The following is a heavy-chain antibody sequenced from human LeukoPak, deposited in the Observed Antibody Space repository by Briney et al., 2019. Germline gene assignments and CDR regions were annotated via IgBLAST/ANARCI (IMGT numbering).Heavy chain of an antibody. V-gene: IGHV1-18*01. J-gene: IGHJ6*03. Sequence: ASVKVSCKASGYTFTSYGISWVRQAPGQGLEWMGWISGYNGNTNYAPKLQGRVTMTTDTSTSTAYMELRSLRSDDTAVYYCARDPSGSYGDYYYYMDVWGKGTTVTVSS. CDR2: ISGYNGNT. CDR3: ARDPSGSYGDYYYYMDV. CDR1: GYTFTSYG. D-gene: IGHD1-26*01.